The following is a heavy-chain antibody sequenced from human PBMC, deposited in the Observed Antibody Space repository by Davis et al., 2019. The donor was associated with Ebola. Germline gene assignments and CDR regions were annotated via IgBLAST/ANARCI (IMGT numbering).Heavy chain of an antibody. J-gene: IGHJ1*01. CDR3: ARVLGELSYTEYFQH. CDR1: GYSFTSYW. Sequence: PGGSLRLSCKSSGYSFTSYWIGWVRQMPGKGLEWMGIIYPGDSDTRYSPSFQGQVTISADKSIGTAYLQWSSLKASDTAMYYCARVLGELSYTEYFQHWGQGTLVTVSS. CDR2: IYPGDSDT. V-gene: IGHV5-51*01. D-gene: IGHD3-16*02.